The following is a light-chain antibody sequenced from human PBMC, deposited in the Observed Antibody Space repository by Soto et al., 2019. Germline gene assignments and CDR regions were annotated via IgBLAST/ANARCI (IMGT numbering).Light chain of an antibody. CDR2: GNN. V-gene: IGLV1-40*01. CDR3: QSCDRTLSGVV. J-gene: IGLJ3*02. CDR1: SSNIGADFH. Sequence: QAVVTQPPSVSGAPGQRVTISCTGSSSNIGADFHVHWYRRLAGTAPKLILYGNNSRPSGVPDRFPGSKSGTSASLAITGLQPEDEAEYYCQSCDRTLSGVVFGGGTKLTVL.